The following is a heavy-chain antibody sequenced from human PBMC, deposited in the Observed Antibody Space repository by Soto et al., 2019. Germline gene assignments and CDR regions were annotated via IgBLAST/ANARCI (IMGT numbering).Heavy chain of an antibody. V-gene: IGHV3-30-3*01. Sequence: GGSLKLSCAASGFTFSSYAMHWVRQAPGKGLERVAVISYDGSNKYYADSVKGRFTISRDNSKNTLYLQMNSLRAEDTAVYYCARVGSSSWFNYFDYWGQGTLVTVSS. CDR2: ISYDGSNK. D-gene: IGHD6-13*01. J-gene: IGHJ4*02. CDR3: ARVGSSSWFNYFDY. CDR1: GFTFSSYA.